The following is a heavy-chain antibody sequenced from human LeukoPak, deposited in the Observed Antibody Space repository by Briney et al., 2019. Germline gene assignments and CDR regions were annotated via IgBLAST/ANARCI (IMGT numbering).Heavy chain of an antibody. V-gene: IGHV3-21*01. CDR1: GFTFSSYS. CDR2: ISSSSSYI. D-gene: IGHD6-13*01. J-gene: IGHJ3*02. CDR3: ARVRIAAAGDAFDI. Sequence: PGGSLRLSCAASGFTFSSYSMNWVRQAPGKGLEWVSSISSSSSYIYYADSVKGRFTISRDNAKNSLYLQMNSLRAEDTAVYYCARVRIAAAGDAFDIWGQGTMVTVSS.